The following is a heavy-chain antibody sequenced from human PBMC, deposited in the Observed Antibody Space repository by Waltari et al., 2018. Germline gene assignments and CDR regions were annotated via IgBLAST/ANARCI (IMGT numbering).Heavy chain of an antibody. J-gene: IGHJ4*02. V-gene: IGHV4-4*02. CDR1: AYSTITYYF. Sequence: QLLLQSSGPGPVKPSGTLSLTCLVSAYSTITYYFWSWVRQSPGKGLEWKGQVKRGGGTNYSPSFASRVIMSLDTSINHFSLDMHSATAADTAVYYCARDRGGGLYLDSWGRGILVSVSP. D-gene: IGHD2-15*01. CDR2: VKRGGGT. CDR3: ARDRGGGLYLDS.